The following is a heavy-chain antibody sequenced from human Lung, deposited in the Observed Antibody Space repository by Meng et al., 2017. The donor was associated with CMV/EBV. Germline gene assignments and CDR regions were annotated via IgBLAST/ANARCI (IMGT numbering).Heavy chain of an antibody. CDR1: GGSISSSSYY. Sequence: LQLQESGPGQVQPSETRSLTCSVSGGSISSSSYYWGWIRQSPGKGLEWIGSIYFSGNTYYNPSLKSRVTMSVGTAQNKFSLTLRSVTAADTAVYYCVTETGYNYDNWGQGALVTVSS. D-gene: IGHD5-24*01. V-gene: IGHV4-39*07. CDR2: IYFSGNT. J-gene: IGHJ4*02. CDR3: VTETGYNYDN.